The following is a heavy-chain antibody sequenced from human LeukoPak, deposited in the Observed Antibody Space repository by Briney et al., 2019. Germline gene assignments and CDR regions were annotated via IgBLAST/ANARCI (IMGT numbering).Heavy chain of an antibody. CDR2: INPSGGST. D-gene: IGHD3-22*01. V-gene: IGHV1-46*03. Sequence: GASVKVSCKASGYTFTSYYMHWVRQAPGQGLEWMGIINPSGGSTSYAQKFQGRVTMTRDTSTSTVYMELSSLRSEDTAVYYCAMVVVITTFVVYWGQGTLVTVSS. CDR1: GYTFTSYY. CDR3: AMVVVITTFVVY. J-gene: IGHJ4*02.